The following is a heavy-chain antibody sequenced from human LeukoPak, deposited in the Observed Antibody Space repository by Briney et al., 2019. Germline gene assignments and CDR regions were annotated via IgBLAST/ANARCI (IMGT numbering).Heavy chain of an antibody. D-gene: IGHD3-10*01. V-gene: IGHV4-39*01. CDR2: IYYSGST. J-gene: IGHJ4*02. CDR3: ASRSYYYGSGSHYNMVFDY. Sequence: SETLSLTCTVSGGSISSSSYYWGWIRQPPGKGLEWIGSIYYSGSTYYNSSLKSRATISVDTSKNQFSLKLSSVTAADTAVYYCASRSYYYGSGSHYNMVFDYWGQGTLVTVSS. CDR1: GGSISSSSYY.